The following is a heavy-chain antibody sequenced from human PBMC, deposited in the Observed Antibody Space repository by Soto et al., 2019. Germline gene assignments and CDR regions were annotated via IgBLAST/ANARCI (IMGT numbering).Heavy chain of an antibody. CDR3: ARWVYDRRYGPDYWYFDL. Sequence: QLQLQESGPGLVKPSETLSLTCTVSGGSISSSSYYWGWIRQPPGKGLEWIGSIYYSGSTYYNPSLKSRVTISVDTSKNQFSLKLSSVTAADTAVYYCARWVYDRRYGPDYWYFDLWGRGTLVTVSS. CDR2: IYYSGST. CDR1: GGSISSSSYY. J-gene: IGHJ2*01. D-gene: IGHD3-3*01. V-gene: IGHV4-39*01.